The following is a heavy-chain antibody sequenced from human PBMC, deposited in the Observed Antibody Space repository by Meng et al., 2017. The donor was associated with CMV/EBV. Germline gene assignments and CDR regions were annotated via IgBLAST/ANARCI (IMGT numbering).Heavy chain of an antibody. CDR1: GFTFSSYS. J-gene: IGHJ5*02. V-gene: IGHV3-21*01. Sequence: GESLKISCAASGFTFSSYSMNWVRQAPGKGLEWVSSISSSSSYIYYADSVKGRFTISRDNAKNSLYLQMNSLRAEDTAVYYCARAPNPSYYDFWSGYYINWFDPWGQGTLVTVSS. D-gene: IGHD3-3*01. CDR2: ISSSSSYI. CDR3: ARAPNPSYYDFWSGYYINWFDP.